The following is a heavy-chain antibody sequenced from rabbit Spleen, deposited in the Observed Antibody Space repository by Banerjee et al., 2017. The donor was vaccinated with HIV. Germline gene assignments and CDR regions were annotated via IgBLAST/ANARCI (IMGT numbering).Heavy chain of an antibody. D-gene: IGHD8-1*01. CDR1: GFPFSSSDD. V-gene: IGHV1S45*01. CDR2: IYPGGSGST. Sequence: QEQLVESGGDLVKPGASLTLTCTASGFPFSSSDDMCWVRQAPGKGLEWIACIYPGGSGSTYSATWAKGRFTISKTSSTTVTLQMTSLTAADTATYFCARDTGTSFSTYGMDLWGPGTLVTVS. J-gene: IGHJ6*01. CDR3: ARDTGTSFSTYGMDL.